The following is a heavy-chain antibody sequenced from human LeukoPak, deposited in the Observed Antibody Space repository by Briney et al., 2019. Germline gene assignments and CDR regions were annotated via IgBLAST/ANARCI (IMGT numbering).Heavy chain of an antibody. D-gene: IGHD3-9*01. CDR3: AREYYDILTPYYFDY. Sequence: GGSLRLSCAASGVTLSSYAMSWARQAPGKGLEWVSGISSSGSGGNTYYADSVKGRFTISRDNSKNTLYLQMNSLRAEDTAVYYCAREYYDILTPYYFDYWGQGTLVTVSS. CDR2: ISSSGSGGNT. CDR1: GVTLSSYA. J-gene: IGHJ4*02. V-gene: IGHV3-23*01.